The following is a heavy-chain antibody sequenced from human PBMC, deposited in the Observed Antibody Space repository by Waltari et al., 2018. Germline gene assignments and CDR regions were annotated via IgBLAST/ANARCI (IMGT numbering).Heavy chain of an antibody. J-gene: IGHJ4*02. CDR3: ARVNSYGYDY. CDR1: GFTFSSYW. Sequence: EVQLVESGVGLVQPGGSLRLSCAASGFTFSSYWMHWVRQAPGKGLVLFSRINTDGSITSYADSVKGRFTISRDNAKNTLYLQMNSLRAEDTAVYYCARVNSYGYDYWGQGTLVTVSS. V-gene: IGHV3-74*01. CDR2: INTDGSIT. D-gene: IGHD5-18*01.